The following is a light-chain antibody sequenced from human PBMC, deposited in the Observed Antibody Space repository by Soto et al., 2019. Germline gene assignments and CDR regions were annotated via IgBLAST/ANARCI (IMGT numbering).Light chain of an antibody. CDR2: AAS. CDR3: QQHNSYPLT. CDR1: QGISSY. J-gene: IGKJ4*01. V-gene: IGKV1-9*01. Sequence: IQLTQSPSSLSASVGDRVTITCRASQGISSYLAWCQQKPGKAPKLLIYAASTLQSGVPSRFSGSGSGTDFTLTISSLQREDFATYYCQQHNSYPLTFGGGTKVEIK.